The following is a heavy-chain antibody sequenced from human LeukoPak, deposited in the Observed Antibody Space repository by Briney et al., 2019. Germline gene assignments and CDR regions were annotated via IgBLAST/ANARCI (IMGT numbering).Heavy chain of an antibody. CDR1: GHTFTTYW. CDR2: IYPGDSDT. J-gene: IGHJ3*02. V-gene: IGHV5-51*01. CDR3: ARHRTIGWLDDAFDI. D-gene: IGHD6-19*01. Sequence: GESLKISCKGSGHTFTTYWIGWVRQMPGKGLEWMGIIYPGDSDTRYSPSFQGQVTISADKSISTAYLQWSSLKASDIAMYYCARHRTIGWLDDAFDIWGQGTMVTVSS.